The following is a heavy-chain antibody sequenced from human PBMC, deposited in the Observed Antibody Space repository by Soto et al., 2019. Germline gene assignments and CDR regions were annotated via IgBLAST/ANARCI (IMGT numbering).Heavy chain of an antibody. V-gene: IGHV5-51*01. CDR3: ARHIGILAMFGAPDRYYDS. J-gene: IGHJ4*02. D-gene: IGHD3-10*02. CDR2: IYPGDSDT. Sequence: GESLKISCKGFGYTFSDYWLAWVRQMPGKGLEWMGIIYPGDSDTRYSPSFQGQVTISADESISTAYLQWGSLKASDTAIYYCARHIGILAMFGAPDRYYDSCGQGALVT. CDR1: GYTFSDYW.